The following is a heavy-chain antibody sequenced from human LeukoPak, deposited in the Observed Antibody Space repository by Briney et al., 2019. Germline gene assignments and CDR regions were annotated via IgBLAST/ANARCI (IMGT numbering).Heavy chain of an antibody. V-gene: IGHV1-2*02. J-gene: IGHJ5*02. Sequence: GASVKVSCKASGYIFSGYYMHWVRQAPGQGLEWMGWINPNSGGADYAQKFQGRVTTTRDTSISTAYMALSRLKSDGTAVYYCARGPPEYCSGGSCYSGRNWFDPWGQGTLVTVSS. D-gene: IGHD2-15*01. CDR1: GYIFSGYY. CDR3: ARGPPEYCSGGSCYSGRNWFDP. CDR2: INPNSGGA.